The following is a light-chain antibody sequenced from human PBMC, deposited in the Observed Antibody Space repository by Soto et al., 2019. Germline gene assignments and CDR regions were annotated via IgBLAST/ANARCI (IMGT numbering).Light chain of an antibody. J-gene: IGLJ3*02. CDR1: SGHNRYT. CDR2: VEDSGRY. Sequence: QSVLTQSSSASASLGSTVTLTCTRSSGHNRYTIAWHQQQPGKAPRYLMKVEDSGRYTKGRGIPDRFSGSSSRTDRLLTTAILHSEDEDDYYCETWDSHMWVFGGGTKLTVL. CDR3: ETWDSHMWV. V-gene: IGLV4-60*03.